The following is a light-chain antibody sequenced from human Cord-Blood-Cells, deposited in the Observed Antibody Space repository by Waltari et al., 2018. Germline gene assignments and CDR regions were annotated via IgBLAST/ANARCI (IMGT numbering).Light chain of an antibody. Sequence: DIQMTQSPSTLSASVGDRVTITCRASQSISSWLAWYQQKPGKAPKLLIYKASSVESGVPSRFSGSGSGTECTLTISSLQPEDFATYYCQQYNSYSWTFGQGTKVEIK. CDR3: QQYNSYSWT. V-gene: IGKV1-5*03. J-gene: IGKJ1*01. CDR2: KAS. CDR1: QSISSW.